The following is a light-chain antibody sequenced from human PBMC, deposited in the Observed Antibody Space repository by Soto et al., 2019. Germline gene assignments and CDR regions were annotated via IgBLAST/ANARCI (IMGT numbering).Light chain of an antibody. CDR2: EVS. CDR1: SSGVGGYNY. J-gene: IGLJ1*01. CDR3: SSYAGSSHYV. V-gene: IGLV2-8*01. Sequence: QSVLTQPPSASGSPGQSVTISCTGTSSGVGGYNYISWYQQHPGKAPKLMIYEVSKRPSGVPDRFSGSKSGNTASLTVSGLQAEDEADYFCSSYAGSSHYVFGTGTKVTVL.